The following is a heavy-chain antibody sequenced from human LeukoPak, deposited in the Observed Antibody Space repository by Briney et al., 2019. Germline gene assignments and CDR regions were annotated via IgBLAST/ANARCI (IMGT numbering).Heavy chain of an antibody. V-gene: IGHV3-15*07. CDR2: IKSKIDGGTT. CDR3: ATFKLGWELH. CDR1: DSTFTNAW. Sequence: GGSLRPSCAASDSTFTNAWMNWVRPAPGKGLEWDGRIKSKIDGGTTEYAAPVKGRFTISRDDSKNTLYLQMNSLKTEDTAVYYCATFKLGWELHWGQGTLVTVSS. D-gene: IGHD1-26*01. J-gene: IGHJ4*02.